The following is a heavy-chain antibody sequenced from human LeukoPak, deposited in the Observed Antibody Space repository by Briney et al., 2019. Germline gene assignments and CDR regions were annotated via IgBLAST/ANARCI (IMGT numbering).Heavy chain of an antibody. CDR3: ARGTLKAAATDFDY. CDR1: GFTFSYYV. CDR2: TSYDGSDI. J-gene: IGHJ4*02. D-gene: IGHD6-13*01. Sequence: TGRSLRLSCAASGFTFSYYVMHWVRQAPGKGLEWVAVTSYDGSDIYYADSVKGRFTISRDNAKNSLYLQMNSLRAEDTALYYCARGTLKAAATDFDYWGQGTLVTVSS. V-gene: IGHV3-30*03.